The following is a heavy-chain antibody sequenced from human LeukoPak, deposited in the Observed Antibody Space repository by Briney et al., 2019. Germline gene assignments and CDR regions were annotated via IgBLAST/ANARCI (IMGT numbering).Heavy chain of an antibody. Sequence: PGGSLRLSCAASGFTFSSYEMNWVRQAPGKGLEWVAVIYDGGHTDYADSVKGRFTISRDSSKNTLYLQMNSLRPEDMAEYYCARARCDTCGYGSWGQGTLVTVSS. V-gene: IGHV3-66*02. CDR1: GFTFSSYE. CDR2: IYDGGHT. D-gene: IGHD3-22*01. J-gene: IGHJ5*02. CDR3: ARARCDTCGYGS.